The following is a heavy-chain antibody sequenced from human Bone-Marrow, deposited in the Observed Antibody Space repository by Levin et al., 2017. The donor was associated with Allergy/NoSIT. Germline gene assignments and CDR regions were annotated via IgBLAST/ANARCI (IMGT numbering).Heavy chain of an antibody. Sequence: SETLSLTCTVSGGSISSSSYYWGWIRQPPGKGLEWIGSIYYSGSTYYNPSLKSRVTISVDTSKNQFSLKLSSVTAADTAVYYCARGRGIAAAPSDYWGQGTLVTVSS. CDR3: ARGRGIAAAPSDY. V-gene: IGHV4-39*07. J-gene: IGHJ4*02. D-gene: IGHD6-13*01. CDR2: IYYSGST. CDR1: GGSISSSSYY.